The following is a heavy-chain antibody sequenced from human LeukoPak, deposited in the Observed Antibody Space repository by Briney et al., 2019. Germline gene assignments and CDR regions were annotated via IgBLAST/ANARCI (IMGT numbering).Heavy chain of an antibody. J-gene: IGHJ5*02. CDR2: ITGGHYAT. Sequence: GGSLRLSCAASGFSFSSFAMTWVRQAPGKGLEWVSSITGGHYATYNTDSVKGRFTISRDNAKNTLYLQMNSLRAADTAIYYCTKDPNGDYIGAFDPWGQGTLVTVSS. CDR1: GFSFSSFA. D-gene: IGHD4-17*01. CDR3: TKDPNGDYIGAFDP. V-gene: IGHV3-23*01.